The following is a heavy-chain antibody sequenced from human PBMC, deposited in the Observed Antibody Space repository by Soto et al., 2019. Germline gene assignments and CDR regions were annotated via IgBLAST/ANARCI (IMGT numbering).Heavy chain of an antibody. CDR2: INHSGIT. V-gene: IGHV4-34*01. Sequence: QVQLQQWGAGLLKPSETLSLTCAVYGGSFSGYYWNWIRQPPGKGLEWIGEINHSGITNYNPSLRGRATISLDTSKSQFSLKLSSVTAADTAVYYCAVDGARIGYWGPGTLVTVSS. CDR3: AVDGARIGY. D-gene: IGHD2-15*01. CDR1: GGSFSGYY. J-gene: IGHJ4*02.